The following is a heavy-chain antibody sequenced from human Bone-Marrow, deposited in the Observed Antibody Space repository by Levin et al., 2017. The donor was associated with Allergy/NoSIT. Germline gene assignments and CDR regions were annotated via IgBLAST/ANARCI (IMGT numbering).Heavy chain of an antibody. D-gene: IGHD2-2*01. Sequence: SETLSLTCSVSGASISSGHYYWSWVRQHPGRGLEWMGFIHYSGSTHYNPALKSRLTISINTSENEFSLNLNSVTVDDTAVYYCARGIPPAAIYFDHWGQGTLVTVSS. CDR2: IHYSGST. J-gene: IGHJ4*02. CDR3: ARGIPPAAIYFDH. CDR1: GASISSGHYY. V-gene: IGHV4-30-4*01.